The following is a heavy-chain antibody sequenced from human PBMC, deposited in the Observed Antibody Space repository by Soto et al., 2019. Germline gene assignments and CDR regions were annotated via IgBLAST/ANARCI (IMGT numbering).Heavy chain of an antibody. CDR1: GGSFSGYY. Sequence: SETLSLTCAVYGGSFSGYYWSWIRQPPGKGLEWIGEINHSGSTNYNPSLKSRVTISVDTSKNQFSLKLSSVTAADTAVYYCARALNWGSTPIYYYYGMDVWGQGTTVTVSS. CDR3: ARALNWGSTPIYYYYGMDV. V-gene: IGHV4-34*01. CDR2: INHSGST. D-gene: IGHD7-27*01. J-gene: IGHJ6*02.